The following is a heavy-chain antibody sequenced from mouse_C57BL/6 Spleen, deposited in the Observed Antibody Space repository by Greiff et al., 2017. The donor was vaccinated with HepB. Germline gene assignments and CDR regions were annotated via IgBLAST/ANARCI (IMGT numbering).Heavy chain of an antibody. D-gene: IGHD2-1*01. CDR3: ARDGNYLYYFDY. J-gene: IGHJ2*01. CDR1: GYSITSGYY. V-gene: IGHV3-6*01. CDR2: ISYDGSN. Sequence: EVQLQESGPGLVKPSQSLSLTCSVTGYSITSGYYWNWIRQFPGTKLEWMGYISYDGSNNYNPSLKNRISITLDTSKNQFFLKLNSVTTEDTATYYCARDGNYLYYFDYWGQGTTLTVSS.